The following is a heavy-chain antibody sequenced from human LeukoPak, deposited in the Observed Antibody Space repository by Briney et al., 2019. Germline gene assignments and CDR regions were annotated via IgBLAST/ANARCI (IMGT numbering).Heavy chain of an antibody. V-gene: IGHV4-59*01. J-gene: IGHJ6*03. CDR3: ARSTTMVRGVINYYYYMDV. Sequence: SETLSLTCAVYGGSFSGYYWSWIRQPPGKGLEWIGYIYYSGSTNYNPSLKSRVTISVDTSKNQFSLKLSSVTAADTAVYYCARSTTMVRGVINYYYYMDVWGKGTTVTISS. CDR2: IYYSGST. D-gene: IGHD3-10*01. CDR1: GGSFSGYY.